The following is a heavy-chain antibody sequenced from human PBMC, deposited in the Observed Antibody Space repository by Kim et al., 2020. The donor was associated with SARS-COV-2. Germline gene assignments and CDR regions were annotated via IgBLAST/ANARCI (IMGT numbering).Heavy chain of an antibody. Sequence: SETLSLTCAVYGGSFSGYYWSWIRQPPGKGLEWIGEINHSGSTNYNPSLKSRVTISVDTSKNQFSLKLSSVTAADTAVYYCARGKALGYYGSGSYYNYYFDYWGQGTLVTVSS. CDR3: ARGKALGYYGSGSYYNYYFDY. CDR2: INHSGST. J-gene: IGHJ4*02. CDR1: GGSFSGYY. V-gene: IGHV4-34*01. D-gene: IGHD3-10*01.